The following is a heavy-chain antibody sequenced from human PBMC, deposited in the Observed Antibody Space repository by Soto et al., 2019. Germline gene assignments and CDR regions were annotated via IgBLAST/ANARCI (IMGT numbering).Heavy chain of an antibody. J-gene: IGHJ6*02. CDR1: GYTFTSYY. Sequence: GSVKVSCKASGYTFTSYYMHWVRQAPGQGLEWMGIINPSGGSTSYAQKFQGRVTMTRDTSTSTVYMELSSLRSEDTAVYYCASDYYDSSGYSPPSLPYYGMDVWGQGTTVTVSS. D-gene: IGHD3-22*01. CDR3: ASDYYDSSGYSPPSLPYYGMDV. CDR2: INPSGGST. V-gene: IGHV1-46*03.